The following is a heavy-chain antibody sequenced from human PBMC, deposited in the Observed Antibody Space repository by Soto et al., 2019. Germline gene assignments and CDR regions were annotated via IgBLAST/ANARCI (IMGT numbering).Heavy chain of an antibody. V-gene: IGHV3-21*01. CDR2: ISSGGDYT. J-gene: IGHJ1*01. D-gene: IGHD2-21*01. CDR1: GFRFSTYS. CDR3: ARDDRPKPRFL. Sequence: PGGSLRLSCAGSGFRFSTYSMGWVRQAPGQGLEWVSSISSGGDYTYYADSVKGRFTIFRDNAKNSLYLQMNNLRVDDSAMYYCARDDRPKPRFLWGRGTLVTVSS.